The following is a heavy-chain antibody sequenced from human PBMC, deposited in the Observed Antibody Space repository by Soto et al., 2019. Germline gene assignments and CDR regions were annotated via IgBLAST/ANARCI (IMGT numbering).Heavy chain of an antibody. CDR1: GDSVSNNNAA. J-gene: IGHJ5*02. V-gene: IGHV6-1*01. CDR2: TYYRSKWYN. Sequence: PSQTLSLTCAISGDSVSNNNAAWNWIRQSPSRGLEWLGRTYYRSKWYNDYAVSVKSRIIINPDTSNNQFSLQLNSVTPEDTAVYFCAKGDNLGPKTGYAFDPWGQGIMVTVS. D-gene: IGHD5-12*01. CDR3: AKGDNLGPKTGYAFDP.